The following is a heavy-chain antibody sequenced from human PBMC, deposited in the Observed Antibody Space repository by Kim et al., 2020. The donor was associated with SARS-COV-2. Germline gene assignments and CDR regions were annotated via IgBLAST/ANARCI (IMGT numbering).Heavy chain of an antibody. Sequence: SETLSLTCAVYGGSFSGYYWSWIRQPPGKGLEWIGEINHSGSTNSNPSLKSRVTISVDTSKNQFSLKLSSVTAADTAVYYCARVGAYESSVYYGGLDYGMDVWGQGTTVSVSS. J-gene: IGHJ6*02. CDR3: ARVGAYESSVYYGGLDYGMDV. CDR2: INHSGST. CDR1: GGSFSGYY. V-gene: IGHV4-34*01. D-gene: IGHD3-22*01.